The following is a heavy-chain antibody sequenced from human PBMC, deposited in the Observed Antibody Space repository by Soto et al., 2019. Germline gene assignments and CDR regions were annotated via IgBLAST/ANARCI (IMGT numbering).Heavy chain of an antibody. CDR3: VSGISPHYDSRSYPPR. D-gene: IGHD3-22*01. J-gene: IGHJ4*02. CDR1: GFTFSNYA. V-gene: IGHV3-64D*08. CDR2: ITSTGGGT. Sequence: GGSLRLSCSASGFTFSNYAMSWVRQAPGKGLDYVSGITSTGGGTYYADSVKAKFTISRDNSDNTLYLQMTNLRIEDTAMYYCVSGISPHYDSRSYPPRWGQGTLVTVSS.